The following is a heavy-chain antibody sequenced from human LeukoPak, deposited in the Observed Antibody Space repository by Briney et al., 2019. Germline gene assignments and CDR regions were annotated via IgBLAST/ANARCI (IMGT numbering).Heavy chain of an antibody. CDR3: ARDSSGWFSHFDY. V-gene: IGHV3-30*04. D-gene: IGHD6-19*01. CDR2: TSYDGSNK. Sequence: GGSLRLSCAASGFTFSSYAMHWVRQAPGKGLEWVAVTSYDGSNKYYADSVKGRFTISRDNSKNTLYLQMNSLRAEDTAVYYCARDSSGWFSHFDYWGQGALVTVSS. CDR1: GFTFSSYA. J-gene: IGHJ4*02.